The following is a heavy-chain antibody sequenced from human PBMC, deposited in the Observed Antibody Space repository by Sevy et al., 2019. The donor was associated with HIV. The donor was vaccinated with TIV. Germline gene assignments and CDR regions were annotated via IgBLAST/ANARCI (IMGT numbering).Heavy chain of an antibody. CDR3: AKGGAYDYVWGSYRSYYFDY. Sequence: GGSLRLSCAASGFTFSSYGMHWVRQAPGKGLEWVAVIWYDGSNQYYADSVKGRFTISRDNSKNTLYLQMNSLRAEDTAVYYCAKGGAYDYVWGSYRSYYFDYWGQGTLVIVSS. CDR2: IWYDGSNQ. CDR1: GFTFSSYG. J-gene: IGHJ4*02. V-gene: IGHV3-33*06. D-gene: IGHD3-16*02.